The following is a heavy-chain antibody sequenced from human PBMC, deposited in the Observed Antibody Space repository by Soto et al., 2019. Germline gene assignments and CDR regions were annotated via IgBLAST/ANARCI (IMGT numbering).Heavy chain of an antibody. D-gene: IGHD2-8*01. CDR2: IYYSGST. Sequence: QVQLQESGPGLVEPSQTLSLTCTVSGGSISSGGYYWSWIRQHPGKGLEWIGYIYYSGSTYYNPSLKSRVTISVDTSKNQFSLKLSSVTAADTAVYYCARAGHLPPKNGWFDPWGQGTLVTVSS. CDR1: GGSISSGGYY. CDR3: ARAGHLPPKNGWFDP. V-gene: IGHV4-31*03. J-gene: IGHJ5*02.